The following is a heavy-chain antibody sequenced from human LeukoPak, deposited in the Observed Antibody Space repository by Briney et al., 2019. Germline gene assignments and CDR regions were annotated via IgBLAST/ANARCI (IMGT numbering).Heavy chain of an antibody. J-gene: IGHJ3*02. CDR3: ASLYGDYEAAFDI. CDR1: GYTFTGYY. V-gene: IGHV1-2*02. Sequence: GASVKVSCKASGYTFTGYYMHWVRQAPGQGLEWMGWINPNSGGTNYAQKFQGRVTMTRDKSISTAYMELSRLRSDDTAVYYCASLYGDYEAAFDIWGQGTMVTVSS. CDR2: INPNSGGT. D-gene: IGHD4-17*01.